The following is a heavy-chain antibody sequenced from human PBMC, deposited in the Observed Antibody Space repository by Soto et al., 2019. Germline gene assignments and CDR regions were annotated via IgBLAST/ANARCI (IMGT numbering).Heavy chain of an antibody. V-gene: IGHV3-23*01. CDR3: AKPPPAYYYDSSGYYYGAFDI. CDR2: ISGSGGST. CDR1: GFTFSSYA. D-gene: IGHD3-22*01. J-gene: IGHJ3*02. Sequence: EVQLLESGGGLVQPGGSLRLSCAASGFTFSSYAMSWVRQAPGKGLEWVSAISGSGGSTYYADSVKGRFTISRDNSKNTMHLQMNSLRAEDTAVYYCAKPPPAYYYDSSGYYYGAFDIWGQGTMVTVSS.